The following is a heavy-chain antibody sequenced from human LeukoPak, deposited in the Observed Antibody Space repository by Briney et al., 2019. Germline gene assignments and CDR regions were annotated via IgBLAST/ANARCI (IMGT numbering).Heavy chain of an antibody. CDR1: GGSISSGSYY. CDR2: IYTSGST. J-gene: IGHJ5*02. V-gene: IGHV4-61*02. CDR3: AREFDP. Sequence: SETLSLTCTVSGGSISSGSYYWSWIRQPAGKGLEWIGRIYTSGSTNYNPSLKSRVTISVDTSKNQFSLELSSVTAADTAVYYCAREFDPWGQGTLVTVSS.